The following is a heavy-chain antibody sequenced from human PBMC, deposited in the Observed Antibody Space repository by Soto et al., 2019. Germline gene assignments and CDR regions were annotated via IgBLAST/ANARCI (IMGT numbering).Heavy chain of an antibody. D-gene: IGHD2-15*01. CDR2: ISGSGGST. V-gene: IGHV3-23*01. CDR1: GFTFSSYG. CDR3: AKAPGYCSGGSCYRYFDL. Sequence: EVQLLESGGGLVQPGGSLRLSCAASGFTFSSYGMSWVRQAPGKGLEWVSGISGSGGSTYYADSVKGRFTISRDNSKNTVYMQMSSLRAEDTAVYYCAKAPGYCSGGSCYRYFDLWGRGTLVTVSS. J-gene: IGHJ2*01.